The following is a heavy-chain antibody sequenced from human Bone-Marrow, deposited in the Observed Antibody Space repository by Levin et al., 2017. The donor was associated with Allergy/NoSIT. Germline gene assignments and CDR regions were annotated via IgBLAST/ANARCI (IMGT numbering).Heavy chain of an antibody. CDR1: GFTFSSYA. Sequence: LSLTCAASGFTFSSYAMHWVRQAPGKGLEWVAVISYDGSNKYYADSVKGRFTISRDNSKNTLYLQMNSLRAEDTAVYYCARDLSMQGYSYGTGCGYWGQGTLVTVSS. J-gene: IGHJ4*02. CDR3: ARDLSMQGYSYGTGCGY. CDR2: ISYDGSNK. V-gene: IGHV3-30-3*01. D-gene: IGHD5-18*01.